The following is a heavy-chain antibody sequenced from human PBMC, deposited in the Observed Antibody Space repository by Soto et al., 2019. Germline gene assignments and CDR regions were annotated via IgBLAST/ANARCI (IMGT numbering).Heavy chain of an antibody. Sequence: QLQLRESGPGLVQPSGTLSLTCDVSGDSLTNNHWWSWVRQAPGKGLEWIGEIWHTGRPNYNPSLKRRVAISIDNSKNQFSLKLSSVTAADTAVYYCVRDSRTGCSSINCYMHWGQGTLVTVSS. CDR3: VRDSRTGCSSINCYMH. D-gene: IGHD2-15*01. J-gene: IGHJ4*02. V-gene: IGHV4-4*02. CDR2: IWHTGRP. CDR1: GDSLTNNHW.